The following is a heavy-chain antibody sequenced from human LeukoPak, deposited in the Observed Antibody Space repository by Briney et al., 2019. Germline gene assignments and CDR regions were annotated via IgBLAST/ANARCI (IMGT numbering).Heavy chain of an antibody. Sequence: GASVKVSCKASGYTFNTYAMNWVRQAPGQGLEWMGWIDTNTGNPTYAQGFTGRFVFSLDTSVSTAYLQISSLKAEDTAVYYCARELYSYGFVPDYWGQGTLVTVSS. CDR1: GYTFNTYA. V-gene: IGHV7-4-1*02. J-gene: IGHJ4*02. CDR3: ARELYSYGFVPDY. D-gene: IGHD5-18*01. CDR2: IDTNTGNP.